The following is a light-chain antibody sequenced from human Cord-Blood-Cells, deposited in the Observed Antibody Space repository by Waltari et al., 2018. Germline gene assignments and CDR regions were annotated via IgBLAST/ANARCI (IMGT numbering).Light chain of an antibody. J-gene: IGLJ3*02. Sequence: QSVLTQPPSASGTPGQRVTISCSGSSSNIGSNTVNWYQQLPGTAPKLLIYSNNPRPSGVPDRFSGSKSGTSASLAISGLQSEDEADYYRAAWDDSLNGPVFGGGTKLTVL. CDR1: SSNIGSNT. CDR3: AAWDDSLNGPV. CDR2: SNN. V-gene: IGLV1-44*01.